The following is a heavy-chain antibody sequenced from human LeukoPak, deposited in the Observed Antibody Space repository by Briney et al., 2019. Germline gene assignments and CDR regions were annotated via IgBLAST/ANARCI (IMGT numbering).Heavy chain of an antibody. CDR3: ARDPRTVRI. V-gene: IGHV3-23*01. CDR2: ISGSSGST. Sequence: GGSLRLSCAASGFTFSSYAMNWVRQAPGKGLEWVSAISGSSGSTYYADSVKGRFTVSRDNAKNSLYLQMNSLRVEDTAVYYCARDPRTVRIWGQGTLVTVSS. J-gene: IGHJ4*02. D-gene: IGHD1-1*01. CDR1: GFTFSSYA.